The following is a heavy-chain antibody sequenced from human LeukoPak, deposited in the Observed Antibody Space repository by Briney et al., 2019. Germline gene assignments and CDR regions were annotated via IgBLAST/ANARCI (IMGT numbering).Heavy chain of an antibody. CDR1: GGTFSSYA. CDR3: ASGLAVAADAFDI. V-gene: IGHV1-69*13. D-gene: IGHD6-19*01. J-gene: IGHJ3*02. Sequence: SVKVSCKASGGTFSSYAISWVRQAPGQGLEWMGGIIPIFGTANYAQKLQGRVTITADESTSTAYMELSSLRSEDTAVYYCASGLAVAADAFDIWGQGTMVTVSS. CDR2: IIPIFGTA.